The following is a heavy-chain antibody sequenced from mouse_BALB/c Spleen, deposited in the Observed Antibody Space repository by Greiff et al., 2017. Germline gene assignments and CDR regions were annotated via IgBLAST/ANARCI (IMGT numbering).Heavy chain of an antibody. CDR2: ISDGGSYT. J-gene: IGHJ3*01. CDR3: ARADYGSSYWFAY. CDR1: GFTFSDYY. V-gene: IGHV5-4*02. Sequence: EVHLVESGGGLVKPGGSLKLSCAASGFTFSDYYMYWVRQTPEKRLEWVATISDGGSYTYYPDSVKGRFTISRDNAKNNLYLQMSSLKSEDTAMYYCARADYGSSYWFAYWGQGTLVTVSA. D-gene: IGHD1-1*01.